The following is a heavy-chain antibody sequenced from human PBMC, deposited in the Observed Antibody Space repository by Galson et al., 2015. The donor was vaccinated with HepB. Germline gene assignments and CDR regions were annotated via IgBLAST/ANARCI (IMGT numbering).Heavy chain of an antibody. CDR3: VHSSGDLGSCRSSSCLTPLDP. CDR1: GFSLSTSGVC. CDR2: IEWDDDK. D-gene: IGHD2-2*01. V-gene: IGHV2-70*12. Sequence: PALVKPTQTLTLTCTLSGFSLSTSGVCVTWIRQAPGRALEWLAHIEWDDDKYYSTSLKTRLTITKDTSKNQVVLTMANMDPVDTATYYCVHSSGDLGSCRSSSCLTPLDPWGQGSLVTVPS. J-gene: IGHJ5*02.